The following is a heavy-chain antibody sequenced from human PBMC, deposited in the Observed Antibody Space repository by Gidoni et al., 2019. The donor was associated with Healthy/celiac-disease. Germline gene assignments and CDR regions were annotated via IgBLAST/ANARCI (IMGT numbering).Heavy chain of an antibody. V-gene: IGHV4-59*08. D-gene: IGHD1-26*01. CDR3: ARLSSGEWELLPLFDY. CDR2: IYYSGST. Sequence: QVQLQESGPGLVKPSETLSLTCTVSGGSISSYYWSWLRQPPGKGLEWIGYIYYSGSTNYNPSLKSRVTISVDTSKNQFSLKLSSVTAADTAVYYCARLSSGEWELLPLFDYWGQGTLVTVSS. J-gene: IGHJ4*02. CDR1: GGSISSYY.